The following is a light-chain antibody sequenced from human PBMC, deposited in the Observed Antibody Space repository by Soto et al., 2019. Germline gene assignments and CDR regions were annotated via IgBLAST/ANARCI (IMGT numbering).Light chain of an antibody. CDR1: QSVSSSY. Sequence: EIVLTQSPGTLSLSPGERATLSCRASQSVSSSYLAWYQQKPGQAPRLLIYGASSRATGIPDRFSGSGSGTDFTLTISRLGPEDVAVYYCQQNGTFGQGTKLVIK. CDR2: GAS. V-gene: IGKV3-20*01. CDR3: QQNGT. J-gene: IGKJ2*01.